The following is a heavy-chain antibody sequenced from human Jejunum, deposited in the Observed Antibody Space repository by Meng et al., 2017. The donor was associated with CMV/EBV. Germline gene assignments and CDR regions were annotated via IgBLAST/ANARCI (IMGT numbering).Heavy chain of an antibody. CDR3: ARVPVGGTTWYWFDP. V-gene: IGHV4-59*01. Sequence: QLQGAGPGLVKPAETLSLTCTVSGGSISNYYWSWIRQPPGKGLEWVGYIYKSGSTSYNPSLKSRVTISVDTSKNQISLKLSSVTAADTAVYYCARVPVGGTTWYWFDPWGQGTLVTVSS. D-gene: IGHD1-26*01. CDR1: GGSISNYY. J-gene: IGHJ5*02. CDR2: IYKSGST.